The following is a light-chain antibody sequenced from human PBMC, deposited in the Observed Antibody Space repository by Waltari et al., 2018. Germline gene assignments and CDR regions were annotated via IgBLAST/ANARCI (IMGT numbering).Light chain of an antibody. Sequence: DTVLTQSPGTLSLSPGERGTLFCRASQRVSSSHLAWYQQRPGQAPRLLISDTSARATGIPDRFSGGGSGTDFTLTITRLEPEDFAVYYCQHYGSIPFTFGPGTTVDMK. V-gene: IGKV3-20*01. CDR2: DTS. J-gene: IGKJ3*01. CDR1: QRVSSSH. CDR3: QHYGSIPFT.